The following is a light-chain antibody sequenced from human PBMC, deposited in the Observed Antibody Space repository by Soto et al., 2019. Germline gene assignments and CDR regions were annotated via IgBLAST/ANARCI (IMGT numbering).Light chain of an antibody. CDR2: AAP. Sequence: AIQLTQSPSSLSASVGDRVTITCRASQVINSFLAWYQQKPGKAPKLLIYAAPSLQTGVPSRFSGSGSATDFTLTINSLQPEDFATYYCQQTDSYPSTFGGGTKVDIK. CDR1: QVINSF. V-gene: IGKV1-13*02. J-gene: IGKJ4*01. CDR3: QQTDSYPST.